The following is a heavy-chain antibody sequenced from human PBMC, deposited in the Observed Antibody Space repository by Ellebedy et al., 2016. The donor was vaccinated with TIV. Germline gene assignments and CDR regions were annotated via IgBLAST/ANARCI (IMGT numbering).Heavy chain of an antibody. CDR2: TKEDGREK. V-gene: IGHV3-7*01. CDR3: ARDRGYDTFDY. J-gene: IGHJ4*02. CDR1: GFPFSSFW. D-gene: IGHD5-12*01. Sequence: PGGSLRLSCAASGFPFSSFWMSWVRQAPGKGLEWVANTKEDGREKYYVDSVRGRFTISRDNAKNSLYLQMNSLRAEDTAVYYCARDRGYDTFDYWGQGILVTVSS.